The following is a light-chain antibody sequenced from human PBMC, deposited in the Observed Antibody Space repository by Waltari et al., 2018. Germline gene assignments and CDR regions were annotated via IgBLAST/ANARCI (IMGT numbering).Light chain of an antibody. CDR1: ALPKKY. CDR3: YSTDSSGNHYI. CDR2: EDS. V-gene: IGLV3-10*01. Sequence: SYELTQPPSVSVSPGQTAGITCSGDALPKKYAYWFQQKPGQSPVLIIYEDSKRPSGIPERFSGSSSGTVATLTISGAQVEDEADYCCYSTDSSGNHYIFGAGTRLTVL. J-gene: IGLJ1*01.